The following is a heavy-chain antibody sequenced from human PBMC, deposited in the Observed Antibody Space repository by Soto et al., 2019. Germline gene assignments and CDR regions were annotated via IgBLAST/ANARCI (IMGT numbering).Heavy chain of an antibody. D-gene: IGHD2-21*02. CDR1: GYTFTSYA. CDR2: INAGNGNT. CDR3: ARSIVVVTALDY. Sequence: QVQLVQSGAEEKKPGASVKVSCKASGYTFTSYAMHWVRQAPGQRLEWMGWINAGNGNTKYLQKFQGRVTITRDTSASTAYMELSSLRSEDTAVYDCARSIVVVTALDYWGQGTLVTVSS. V-gene: IGHV1-3*05. J-gene: IGHJ4*02.